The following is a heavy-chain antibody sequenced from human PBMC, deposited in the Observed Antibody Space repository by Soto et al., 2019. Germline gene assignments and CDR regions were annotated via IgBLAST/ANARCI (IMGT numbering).Heavy chain of an antibody. V-gene: IGHV3-33*01. Sequence: QVQLVESGGGVVQPGRSLRLSCAASGFTFSSYGMHWVRQAPGKGLEWVAVIWYDGSNKYYADSVKGRFTISRDNSKNTLYLQMNSLRAEDTAVYYCARDAWNYGVGYYYGMDVWGQGTTVTVS. CDR2: IWYDGSNK. CDR1: GFTFSSYG. J-gene: IGHJ6*02. D-gene: IGHD1-7*01. CDR3: ARDAWNYGVGYYYGMDV.